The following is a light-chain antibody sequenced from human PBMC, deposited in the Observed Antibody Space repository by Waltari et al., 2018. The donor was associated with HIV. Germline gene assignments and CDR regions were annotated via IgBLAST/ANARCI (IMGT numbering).Light chain of an antibody. V-gene: IGLV2-14*01. CDR1: SSDVGGYNY. Sequence: QSALTQPASVSGSPGQSITISCNGTSSDVGGYNYVSWYQQHPGKAPKLMIYEVSNRPSGISTRVSCSESGNTASLTISGLHAEDDADYYCSSYTSSSTLYVFGTGTKVTVL. CDR3: SSYTSSSTLYV. CDR2: EVS. J-gene: IGLJ1*01.